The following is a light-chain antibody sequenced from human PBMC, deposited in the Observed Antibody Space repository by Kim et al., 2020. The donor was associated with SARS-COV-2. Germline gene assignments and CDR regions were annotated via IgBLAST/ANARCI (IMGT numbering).Light chain of an antibody. J-gene: IGKJ3*01. V-gene: IGKV1-27*01. CDR1: QGISNY. CDR3: QKYNSAPFT. Sequence: AFGGDRVTIPCLARQGISNYLAWYQQKPGKVPKLLIYAASTLQSGVPSRFSGSGSGTDFTLTISSLQPEDVATYYCQKYNSAPFTFGPGTKVDIK. CDR2: AAS.